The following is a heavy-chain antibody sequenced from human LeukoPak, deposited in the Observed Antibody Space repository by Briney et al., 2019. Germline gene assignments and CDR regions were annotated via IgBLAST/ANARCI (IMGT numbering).Heavy chain of an antibody. CDR1: GFTFSSYA. CDR3: AKCILTGYYKGYMDV. V-gene: IGHV3-23*01. J-gene: IGHJ6*03. Sequence: GRSLRLSCAASGFTFSSYAMHWVRQAPGKGLEWVSAISGSGGSSFYADSVKGRFTISRDNSKNTLYLQMNSLRAEDTAVYYCAKCILTGYYKGYMDVWGKGTTVTISS. D-gene: IGHD3-9*01. CDR2: ISGSGGSS.